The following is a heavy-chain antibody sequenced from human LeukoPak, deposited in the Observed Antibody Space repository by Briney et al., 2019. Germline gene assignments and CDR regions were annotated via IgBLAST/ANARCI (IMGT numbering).Heavy chain of an antibody. CDR3: ARVQASGRCTNGVCYYSEY. CDR2: IYYSGST. D-gene: IGHD2-8*01. J-gene: IGHJ4*02. Sequence: SETLSLTCTVSGGSISSSSYYWGWIRQPPGKGLEWIGSIYYSGSTYYNPSLKSRVTISVDTSKNQFSLKLSSVTAADTAVYYCARVQASGRCTNGVCYYSEYWGQGTLVTVSS. V-gene: IGHV4-39*07. CDR1: GGSISSSSYY.